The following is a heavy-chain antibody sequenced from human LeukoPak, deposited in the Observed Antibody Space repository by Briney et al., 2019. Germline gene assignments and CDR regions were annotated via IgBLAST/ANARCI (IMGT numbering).Heavy chain of an antibody. V-gene: IGHV3-11*04. J-gene: IGHJ6*03. D-gene: IGHD1-14*01. Sequence: GGSLRLSCAASGFTFSDYYMSWIRQAPGKGLEWVSYISGSGSTIYYADSVKGRFTISRDNAKNSLYLQMNSLRAEDTAVYYCARDQGYIRRRYYYYMDVWGKGTTVTVSS. CDR2: ISGSGSTI. CDR1: GFTFSDYY. CDR3: ARDQGYIRRRYYYYMDV.